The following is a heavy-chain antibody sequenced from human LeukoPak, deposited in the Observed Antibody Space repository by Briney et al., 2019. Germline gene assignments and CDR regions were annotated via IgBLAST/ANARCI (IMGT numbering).Heavy chain of an antibody. D-gene: IGHD6-19*01. Sequence: GGSLRLSCAASGFTSSNYAMSWVRQAPGKGLEWVSGISGNGGSTYYADSVKGRFTISRDNSKNTLYLQMNSLRAEDTAVYYCAKVIAVADYDYWGQGTLVTVSS. V-gene: IGHV3-23*01. CDR1: GFTSSNYA. J-gene: IGHJ4*02. CDR2: ISGNGGST. CDR3: AKVIAVADYDY.